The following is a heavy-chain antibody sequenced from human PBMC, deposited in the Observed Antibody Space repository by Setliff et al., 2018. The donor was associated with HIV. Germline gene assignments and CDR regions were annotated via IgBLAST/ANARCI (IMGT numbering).Heavy chain of an antibody. J-gene: IGHJ5*02. CDR3: ARDGAHYYDSSGFPYNWFDP. CDR2: ISPNNGNT. V-gene: IGHV1-46*01. CDR1: GYTFTDYF. Sequence: GASVKVSCKASGYTFTDYFIHWVRQAPGQGLEWLGWISPNNGNTNYVQKLQGRVTMTRDTSTSTVYMELSSLRSEDTALYYCARDGAHYYDSSGFPYNWFDPWGQGTLVTVSS. D-gene: IGHD3-22*01.